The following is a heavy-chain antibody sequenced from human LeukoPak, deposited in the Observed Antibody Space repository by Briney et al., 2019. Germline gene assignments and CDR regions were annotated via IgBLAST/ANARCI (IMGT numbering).Heavy chain of an antibody. CDR2: ISGRGGTT. CDR3: ANGGITHRTNFDY. J-gene: IGHJ4*02. V-gene: IGHV3-23*01. Sequence: GGSLRLSCAGSGFTFSSYAMSWVRQAPGKGLEWVSGISGRGGTTYYADSVKGRFTISRDNSKNTLYLQMNSLRAEDTAVYYCANGGITHRTNFDYWGQASLVTVSS. CDR1: GFTFSSYA. D-gene: IGHD3-10*01.